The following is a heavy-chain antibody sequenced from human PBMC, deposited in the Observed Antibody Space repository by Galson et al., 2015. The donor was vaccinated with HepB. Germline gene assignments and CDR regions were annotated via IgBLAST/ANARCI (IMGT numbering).Heavy chain of an antibody. D-gene: IGHD3-22*01. V-gene: IGHV3-66*02. CDR1: GFTVSSYS. CDR2: MYSGGRT. Sequence: SLRLSCAVAGFTVSSYSMNWVRQAPGKGLEWVSIMYSGGRTSYADSVKGRFTISRDNSKNTLYLQMNSLRIEDTAVYYCARDLRYYYDTSGFFFENWGQGTLVTVSS. J-gene: IGHJ4*02. CDR3: ARDLRYYYDTSGFFFEN.